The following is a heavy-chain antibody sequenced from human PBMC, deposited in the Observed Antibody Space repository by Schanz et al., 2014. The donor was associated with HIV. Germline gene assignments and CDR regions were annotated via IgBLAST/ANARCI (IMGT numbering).Heavy chain of an antibody. CDR2: INPNSGGA. CDR1: GYTFTGYY. D-gene: IGHD1-26*01. Sequence: QVQLVQSGAEVKEPGASVKVSCKASGYTFTGYYLHWVRQAPGQGLEWMGWINPNSGGADSAQKFQGRVTMTRDTSINTASVELSRLRSDDTAVYFCARNQFQLLPFDYWGQGTVVTVSS. V-gene: IGHV1-2*02. J-gene: IGHJ4*02. CDR3: ARNQFQLLPFDY.